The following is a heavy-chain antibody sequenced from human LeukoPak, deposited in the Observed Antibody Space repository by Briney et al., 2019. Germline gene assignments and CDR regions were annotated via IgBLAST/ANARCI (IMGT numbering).Heavy chain of an antibody. V-gene: IGHV3-35*01. Sequence: GGSLRLSCAASGFTFSNSDMNWVHQAPGKGLEWVSGVSWNGSRTHYADSVKGRFIISRDNSRNTLYLQTNSPRAEDTAVYYCARDGYSFGHDFDYWGQGTLVTVSS. J-gene: IGHJ4*02. CDR2: VSWNGSRT. CDR3: ARDGYSFGHDFDY. CDR1: GFTFSNSD. D-gene: IGHD5-18*01.